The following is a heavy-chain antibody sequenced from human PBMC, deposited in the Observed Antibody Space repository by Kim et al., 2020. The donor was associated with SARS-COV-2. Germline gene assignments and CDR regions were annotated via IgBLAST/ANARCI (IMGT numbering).Heavy chain of an antibody. Sequence: WETLSLTCAVSGGSISSSNWWSWVRQPPGKGLEWIGEIYHSGSTNYNPSLKSRVTISVDKSKNQFSLKLSSVTAADTAVYYCARGDHYYDSSGYYFSSYYFDYWGQGTLVTVSS. CDR3: ARGDHYYDSSGYYFSSYYFDY. V-gene: IGHV4-4*02. J-gene: IGHJ4*02. CDR2: IYHSGST. D-gene: IGHD3-22*01. CDR1: GGSISSSNW.